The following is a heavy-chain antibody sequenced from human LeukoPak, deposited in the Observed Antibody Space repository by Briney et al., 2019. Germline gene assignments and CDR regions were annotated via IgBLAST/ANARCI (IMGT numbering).Heavy chain of an antibody. V-gene: IGHV4-31*03. CDR3: ARGNGFSSPGAFDI. CDR2: IYYSGST. Sequence: SQTLSLTCTVSGGSISSGGYYWSCIRQHPGKGLECIGYIYYSGSTYYNPSLKSRVTISVDTSKNQFSLKLSSVTAADTAVYYCARGNGFSSPGAFDIWGQGTMVTVSS. J-gene: IGHJ3*02. CDR1: GGSISSGGYY. D-gene: IGHD2-2*01.